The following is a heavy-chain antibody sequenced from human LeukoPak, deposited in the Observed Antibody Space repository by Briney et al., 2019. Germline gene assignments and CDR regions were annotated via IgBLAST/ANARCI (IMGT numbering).Heavy chain of an antibody. V-gene: IGHV3-33*06. CDR2: IWYDGSNK. CDR3: AKGGPLYYYDSGGYYVDN. J-gene: IGHJ4*02. Sequence: GGSLRLSCAASGFTFSSYGMHWVRQAPGKGLEWVAVIWYDGSNKYYADSVKGRFTISRDNSKKRLYLQMNSLRAEDTVVYYCAKGGPLYYYDSGGYYVDNWGQGALVTVSS. D-gene: IGHD3-22*01. CDR1: GFTFSSYG.